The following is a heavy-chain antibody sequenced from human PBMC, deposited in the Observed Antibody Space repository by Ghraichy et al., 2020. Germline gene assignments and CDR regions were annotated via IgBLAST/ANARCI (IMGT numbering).Heavy chain of an antibody. CDR3: VRTEWLDYFDL. D-gene: IGHD3-3*01. CDR2: TYHRSRWYT. J-gene: IGHJ2*01. Sequence: SQTLSLTCAISGDSVSSDTASWNWIRQPPSGGLEWLGRTYHRSRWYTDYAVSVKSRMIINPDTSNNQLSLQLSSVTPEDTAVYYCVRTEWLDYFDLWGRGTLVTVSS. V-gene: IGHV6-1*01. CDR1: GDSVSSDTAS.